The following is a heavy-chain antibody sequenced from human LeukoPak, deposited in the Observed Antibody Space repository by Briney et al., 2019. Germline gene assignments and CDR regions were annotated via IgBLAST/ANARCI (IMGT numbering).Heavy chain of an antibody. J-gene: IGHJ5*02. CDR2: IVTAGDT. Sequence: PGGSVRLSCAASGFTFSSYDMHWVRHATGKGLEWVSSIVTAGDTYYTGSVKGRFTISRENAKNSLSLQMNSLRAGDTAVYYCARGYVVRGLAYWFDPWGQGTLVTVSS. CDR3: ARGYVVRGLAYWFDP. V-gene: IGHV3-13*01. D-gene: IGHD3-10*01. CDR1: GFTFSSYD.